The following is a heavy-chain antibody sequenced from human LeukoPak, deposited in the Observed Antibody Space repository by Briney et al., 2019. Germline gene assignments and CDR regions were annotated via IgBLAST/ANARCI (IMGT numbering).Heavy chain of an antibody. V-gene: IGHV1-8*01. Sequence: ASVKVSCKASGYTFTSYDINWVRQATGQGLEWMGWMNPNSGNTGYAQKFQGRVTMTRDTSISTAYMELSSLRSEDTAVYYCARGSSSWNDAFDIWGQGTMVIVSS. D-gene: IGHD6-13*01. CDR1: GYTFTSYD. CDR3: ARGSSSWNDAFDI. CDR2: MNPNSGNT. J-gene: IGHJ3*02.